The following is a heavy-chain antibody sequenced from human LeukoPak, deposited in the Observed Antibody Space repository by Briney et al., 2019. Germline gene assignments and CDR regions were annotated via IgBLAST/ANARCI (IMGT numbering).Heavy chain of an antibody. CDR3: ARDRPEITMIVVVITSMDY. J-gene: IGHJ4*02. D-gene: IGHD3-22*01. V-gene: IGHV1-18*01. CDR1: GYTFTSYG. Sequence: ASVKVSCKASGYTFTSYGISWVRQAPGQGLEWMGWIGAYNGNTNYAQKLQGRVTMTTDTSTSTAYMELRSLRSDDTAVYYCARDRPEITMIVVVITSMDYWGQGTLVTVSS. CDR2: IGAYNGNT.